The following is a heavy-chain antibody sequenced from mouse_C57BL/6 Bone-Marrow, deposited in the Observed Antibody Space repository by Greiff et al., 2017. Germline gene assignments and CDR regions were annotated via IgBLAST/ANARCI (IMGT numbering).Heavy chain of an antibody. J-gene: IGHJ2*01. CDR3: ARDFRGYYFDY. CDR1: GFTFSSYA. CDR2: ISDGGSYT. V-gene: IGHV5-4*01. Sequence: EVQLQESGGGLVKPGGSLKLSCAASGFTFSSYAMSWVRQTPEKRLEWVATISDGGSYTYYPDNVKGRFTISRDNAKNNLYLQMSHLKSEDTAMYYCARDFRGYYFDYWGQGTTLTVSS.